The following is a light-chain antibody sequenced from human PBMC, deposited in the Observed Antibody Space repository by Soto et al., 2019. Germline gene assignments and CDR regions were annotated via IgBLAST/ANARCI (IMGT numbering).Light chain of an antibody. Sequence: QSVLTQPASVSWSPGQSITISCTGTSSDVGAYDYVSWYQQHPGKAPKLMISDVSNRPSGVSDRFSGSKSGNTASMTISGLQAEDEADYYCSSYTSTSTLYVFGTGTKVTVL. CDR1: SSDVGAYDY. CDR3: SSYTSTSTLYV. CDR2: DVS. J-gene: IGLJ1*01. V-gene: IGLV2-14*03.